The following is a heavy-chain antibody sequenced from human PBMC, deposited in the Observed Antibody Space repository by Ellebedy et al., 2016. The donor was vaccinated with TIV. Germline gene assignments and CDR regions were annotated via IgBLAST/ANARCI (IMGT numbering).Heavy chain of an antibody. Sequence: MPSETLSLTCTVSGGSISSSSYYWGWIRQPPGKGLEWIGSIYYSGSTYYNPSLKSRVTISVDTSKNQFSLKLSSVTAADTAVYYCARYDSSGYLRGPRRLNWFDPWGQGTLVTVSS. CDR2: IYYSGST. D-gene: IGHD3-22*01. CDR3: ARYDSSGYLRGPRRLNWFDP. J-gene: IGHJ5*02. V-gene: IGHV4-39*01. CDR1: GGSISSSSYY.